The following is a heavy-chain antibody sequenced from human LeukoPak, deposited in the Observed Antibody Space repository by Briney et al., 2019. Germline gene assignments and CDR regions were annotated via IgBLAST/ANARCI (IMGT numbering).Heavy chain of an antibody. Sequence: GGSLRLSCAASGFTFSSYVMSWVRQAPGKGLEWVSAISSSGGSTYYADSVKGRFTISRDNSKNTLYLQMNSLRAEDTAVYYCARGFLDFDSWGQGTLVIVSS. CDR2: ISSSGGST. D-gene: IGHD3-3*01. J-gene: IGHJ4*02. CDR3: ARGFLDFDS. V-gene: IGHV3-23*01. CDR1: GFTFSSYV.